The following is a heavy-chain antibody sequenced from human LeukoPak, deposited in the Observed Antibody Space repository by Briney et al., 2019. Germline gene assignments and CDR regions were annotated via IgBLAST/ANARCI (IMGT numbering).Heavy chain of an antibody. D-gene: IGHD3-16*02. Sequence: GASVKVSCKASGYTFTSYYMHWVRQATGQGLEWMGWMNPNSGNTGYAQKFQGRVTMTRNTSISTAYMELSSLRSEDTAVYYCARGHYVWGSYRNKNWFDPWGQGTLVTVSS. J-gene: IGHJ5*02. CDR1: GYTFTSYY. CDR3: ARGHYVWGSYRNKNWFDP. CDR2: MNPNSGNT. V-gene: IGHV1-8*02.